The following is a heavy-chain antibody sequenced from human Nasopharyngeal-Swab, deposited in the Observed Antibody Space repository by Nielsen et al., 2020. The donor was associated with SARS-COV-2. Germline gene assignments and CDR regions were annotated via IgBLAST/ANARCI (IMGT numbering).Heavy chain of an antibody. D-gene: IGHD3-3*01. CDR3: ARSGKNYDFWSGTSGYGMDV. Sequence: GESLKISCKGSGYSLTSYWISWVRQMPGKGLEWMGRIDPSDSYTNYSPSFQGHVTISADKSISTAYLQWSSLKASDTAMYYCARSGKNYDFWSGTSGYGMDVWGQGTTVTVSS. J-gene: IGHJ6*02. CDR1: GYSLTSYW. V-gene: IGHV5-10-1*01. CDR2: IDPSDSYT.